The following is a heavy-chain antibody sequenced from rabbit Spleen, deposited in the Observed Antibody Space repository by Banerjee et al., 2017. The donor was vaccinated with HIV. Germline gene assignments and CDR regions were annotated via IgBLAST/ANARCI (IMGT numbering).Heavy chain of an antibody. CDR2: IDPVFGIT. V-gene: IGHV1S7*01. CDR1: GFTLSSYY. D-gene: IGHD8-1*01. Sequence: QLVESGGDLVKPGGSLKLSCKASGFTLSSYYMNWVRQAPGKGLEWIGYIDPVFGITYYANWVNGRFSISRENAQNTVLLQMTSLTAADTATYFCARDGAGGSYFALWGPGTLVTVS. J-gene: IGHJ4*01. CDR3: ARDGAGGSYFAL.